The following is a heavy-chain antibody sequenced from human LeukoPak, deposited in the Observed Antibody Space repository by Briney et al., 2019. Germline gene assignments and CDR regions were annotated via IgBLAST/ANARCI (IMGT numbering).Heavy chain of an antibody. J-gene: IGHJ4*02. D-gene: IGHD1-26*01. V-gene: IGHV3-21*01. CDR2: ISSSSSYI. CDR1: GFTFSIYS. Sequence: GGSLRLSCAASGFTFSIYSMNWVRQAPGKGLEWVSSISSSSSYIYYADSVKGRFTISRDNAKNSLYLQMNSLRAEDTAVYYCARDFSRRSYYGDVDYWGQGTLVTVSS. CDR3: ARDFSRRSYYGDVDY.